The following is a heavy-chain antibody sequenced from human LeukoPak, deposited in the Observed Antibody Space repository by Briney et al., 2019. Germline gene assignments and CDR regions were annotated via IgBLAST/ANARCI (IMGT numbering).Heavy chain of an antibody. CDR3: ASNYYDSSGSPGY. D-gene: IGHD3-22*01. CDR2: IYHSGST. CDR1: GYSISSGYY. J-gene: IGHJ4*02. Sequence: SETLSLTCTVSGYSISSGYYWGWIRQPPGKGLEWIGSIYHSGSTYYNPSLKSRVTISVDTSKNQFSLKLSSVTAADTAVYYCASNYYDSSGSPGYWGQGTLVTVSS. V-gene: IGHV4-38-2*02.